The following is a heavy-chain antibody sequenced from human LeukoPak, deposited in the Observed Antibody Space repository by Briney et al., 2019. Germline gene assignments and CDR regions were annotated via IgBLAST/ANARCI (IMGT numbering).Heavy chain of an antibody. CDR1: GGSISSYY. J-gene: IGHJ3*02. Sequence: SETLSLTCTVSGGSISSYYWSWIRQPPGKGLEWSGDIYYSGSTNYNPSLKSRVTISVDTSKNQFSLKLSSVTAADTAVYYCARGGDHRYVEAFDIWGQGTMVTVSS. D-gene: IGHD2-21*01. CDR2: IYYSGST. V-gene: IGHV4-59*01. CDR3: ARGGDHRYVEAFDI.